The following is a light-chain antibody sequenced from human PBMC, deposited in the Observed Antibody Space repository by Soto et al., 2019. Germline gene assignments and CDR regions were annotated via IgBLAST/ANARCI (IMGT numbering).Light chain of an antibody. V-gene: IGLV2-14*03. Sequence: QSALTQPASVSGSPGQSITVSCTGTSSAVGGYNYVSWYQQHPGKAPKLMIYDVNNRPSGVSNRFSGSKSGNTASLTISGLQAEDEADYYCSSYTRSTTEVFGTGTKVTVL. CDR3: SSYTRSTTEV. CDR2: DVN. CDR1: SSAVGGYNY. J-gene: IGLJ1*01.